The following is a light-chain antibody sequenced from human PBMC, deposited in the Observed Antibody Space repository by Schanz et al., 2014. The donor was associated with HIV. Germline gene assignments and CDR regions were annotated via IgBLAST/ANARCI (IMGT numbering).Light chain of an antibody. CDR1: RSNVGTNT. Sequence: QSVLTQPPSASGTPGQRVTISCSGSRSNVGTNTVNWYQRLPGTAPKVLIYSDNHRPSGVPDRFSGSQSGTSASLVISGLQSQDEADYYCATWVDSLNGWVFGGGTKLTVL. V-gene: IGLV1-44*01. J-gene: IGLJ3*02. CDR2: SDN. CDR3: ATWVDSLNGWV.